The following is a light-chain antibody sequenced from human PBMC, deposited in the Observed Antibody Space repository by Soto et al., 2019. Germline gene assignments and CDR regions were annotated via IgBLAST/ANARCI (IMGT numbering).Light chain of an antibody. J-gene: IGLJ1*01. CDR3: TTLAPGRIYV. V-gene: IGLV2-14*01. CDR1: SSDIGPYDY. CDR2: EVS. Sequence: QSVLTQPASVSGSPGQSITISCSGASSDIGPYDYVSWYQHHPGRAPKLLIYEVSNRPAGVSYRFSGSKSGNTASLTTSVLQAEDEGGYYCTTLAPGRIYVFGSGTKVTVL.